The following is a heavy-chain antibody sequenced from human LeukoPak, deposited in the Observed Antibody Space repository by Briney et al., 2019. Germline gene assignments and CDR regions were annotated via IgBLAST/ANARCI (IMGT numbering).Heavy chain of an antibody. D-gene: IGHD1-26*01. CDR3: ARRLWYSGSSGYYFDY. J-gene: IGHJ4*02. CDR2: IADSGPT. V-gene: IGHV4-59*01. CDR1: GVSISTFS. Sequence: SETLSLTCTVSGVSISTFSWSWIRQPPGKGLEWIAYIADSGPTNYSHSLKSRVIISLDTSKNQVSLNLSSVTAADTAVYHCARRLWYSGSSGYYFDYWGQGALVTVSS.